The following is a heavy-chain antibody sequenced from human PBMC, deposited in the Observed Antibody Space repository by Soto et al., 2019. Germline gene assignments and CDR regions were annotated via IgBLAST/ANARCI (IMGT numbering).Heavy chain of an antibody. CDR1: GFSFTKYS. V-gene: IGHV3-48*02. D-gene: IGHD2-15*01. CDR2: ISYSGETK. CDR3: VRGVVVVVGSTAENFDH. J-gene: IGHJ4*02. Sequence: GGSLRLSCVTSGFSFTKYSMNWVRQAPGKGLEWVSYISYSGETKSYADSLKGRYAISRDDAKNSVYLQMNSLRDEDTAFYYCVRGVVVVVGSTAENFDHWGQGTLVTV.